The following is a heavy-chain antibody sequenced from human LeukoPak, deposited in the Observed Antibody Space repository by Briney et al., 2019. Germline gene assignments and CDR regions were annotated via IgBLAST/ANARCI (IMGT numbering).Heavy chain of an antibody. CDR3: AKPEGSYCSSTSCYLAPYNNWFDP. D-gene: IGHD2-2*01. CDR2: IRYDGGNK. V-gene: IGHV3-30*02. Sequence: GGSLRLSCAASGFTFSSYGMHWVRQAPGKGLEWVAFIRYDGGNKYYADSVKGRFTISRDNSKNTLYLQMSSLRAEDTAVYYCAKPEGSYCSSTSCYLAPYNNWFDPWGQGTLVTVSS. CDR1: GFTFSSYG. J-gene: IGHJ5*02.